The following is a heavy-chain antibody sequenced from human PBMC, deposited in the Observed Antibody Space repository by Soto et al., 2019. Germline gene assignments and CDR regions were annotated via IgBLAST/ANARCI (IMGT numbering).Heavy chain of an antibody. Sequence: ASVKVSCKVSGYTLTGLSMHWVRQAPGKGLEWMGGFDPEDGDTIYAQKFQGRVTMTEDTSIDTAYMELSSLRSEDKAVYDGATAQLEFDYWGQGTLVTVSS. D-gene: IGHD6-13*01. V-gene: IGHV1-24*01. CDR3: ATAQLEFDY. CDR2: FDPEDGDT. J-gene: IGHJ4*02. CDR1: GYTLTGLS.